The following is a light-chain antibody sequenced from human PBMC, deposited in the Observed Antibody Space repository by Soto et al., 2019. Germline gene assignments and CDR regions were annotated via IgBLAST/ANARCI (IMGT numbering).Light chain of an antibody. CDR3: MKPLLHPWT. CDR1: QSLLYSNGYNY. CDR2: LGS. J-gene: IGKJ1*01. Sequence: DIVLTQSPLSLPVTPGEPASITCRSSQSLLYSNGYNYLDWYLQKPGQSPQLLIYLGSNRASGVPDRFSGSGSGTDFTLKISRVEAEDLRVYYCMKPLLHPWTFGQGTKVEIK. V-gene: IGKV2-28*01.